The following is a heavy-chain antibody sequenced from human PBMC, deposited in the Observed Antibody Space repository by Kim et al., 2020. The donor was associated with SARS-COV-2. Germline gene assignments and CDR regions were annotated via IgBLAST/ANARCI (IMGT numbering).Heavy chain of an antibody. V-gene: IGHV3-30-3*01. CDR1: GFTFSSYA. J-gene: IGHJ6*03. D-gene: IGHD3-3*01. Sequence: GGSLRLSCAASGFTFSSYAMHWVRQAPGKGLEWVAVISYDGSNKYYADSVKGRFTISRDNSKNTLYLQMNSLRAEDTAVYYCARDYDIFGVAINYMDVWGKGTTVTVSS. CDR2: ISYDGSNK. CDR3: ARDYDIFGVAINYMDV.